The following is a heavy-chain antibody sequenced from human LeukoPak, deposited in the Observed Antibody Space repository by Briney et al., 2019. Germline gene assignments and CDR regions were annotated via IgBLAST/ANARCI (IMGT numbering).Heavy chain of an antibody. Sequence: GRSLRLSCAASGFTFSSYGMHWVRQAPGKGLEWVAVISYDGSNKYYADSVKGRFTISRDNSKNTLYLQMNSLRAEDTAVYYCATLVYCGGDCYSSDAFDIWGQGTMVTVSS. D-gene: IGHD2-21*02. CDR3: ATLVYCGGDCYSSDAFDI. V-gene: IGHV3-30*03. CDR2: ISYDGSNK. CDR1: GFTFSSYG. J-gene: IGHJ3*02.